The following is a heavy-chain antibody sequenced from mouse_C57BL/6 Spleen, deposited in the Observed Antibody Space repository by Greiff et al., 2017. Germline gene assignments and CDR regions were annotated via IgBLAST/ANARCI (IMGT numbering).Heavy chain of an antibody. CDR3: ARYKLRLGYFDV. V-gene: IGHV5-17*01. J-gene: IGHJ1*03. CDR2: ISSGSSTI. CDR1: GFTFSDYG. Sequence: EVQVVESGGGLVKPGGSLKLSCAASGFTFSDYGMHWVRQAPEKGLEWVAYISSGSSTIYYADTVKGRFTISRDNAKNTLFLQRTSLRSEDTAMYYCARYKLRLGYFDVWGTGTTVTVSS. D-gene: IGHD3-2*02.